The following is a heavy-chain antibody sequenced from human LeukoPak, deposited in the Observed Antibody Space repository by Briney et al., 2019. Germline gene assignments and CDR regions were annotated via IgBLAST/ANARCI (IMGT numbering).Heavy chain of an antibody. J-gene: IGHJ6*02. CDR3: AKDRSSGDWGYYYCGMDV. Sequence: GGSLRLSCAASGFTFSSYAMSWVRQAPGKGLEWVSTISGRGGYTYYADSVKGRFTISRANSKNTLYLQMNSLRAEDTAIYYCAKDRSSGDWGYYYCGMDVWGQGTTVTVSS. CDR2: ISGRGGYT. CDR1: GFTFSSYA. D-gene: IGHD7-27*01. V-gene: IGHV3-23*01.